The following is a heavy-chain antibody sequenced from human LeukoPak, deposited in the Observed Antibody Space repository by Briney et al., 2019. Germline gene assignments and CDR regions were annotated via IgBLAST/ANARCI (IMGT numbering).Heavy chain of an antibody. V-gene: IGHV3-21*06. CDR2: ISSGSRYI. D-gene: IGHD1-1*01. CDR3: ARSKGGAQREYGMDV. CDR1: GFTFKNYG. J-gene: IGHJ6*02. Sequence: KPGGSLRLSCAASGFTFKNYGMNWVRQAPGKGLEWVSSISSGSRYIDYADSLQGRFTISRDNGKNSLYLQMNSLRAEDTAVYYCARSKGGAQREYGMDVWGQGTTVTVSS.